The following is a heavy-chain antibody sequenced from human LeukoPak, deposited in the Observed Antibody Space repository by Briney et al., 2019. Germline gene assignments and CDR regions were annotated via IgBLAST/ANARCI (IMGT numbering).Heavy chain of an antibody. D-gene: IGHD4/OR15-4a*01. CDR3: ARDPGAFPYFFDC. J-gene: IGHJ4*02. Sequence: GGSLRLSCAASGFTFNNYALTWVRQTPGKGLECVSAISGDGVSPYYADSVRGRFTVSRDNSKNTLYLQMNSLRVEDTAVYFCARDPGAFPYFFDCWGQGTLVTVSS. CDR2: ISGDGVSP. V-gene: IGHV3-23*01. CDR1: GFTFNNYA.